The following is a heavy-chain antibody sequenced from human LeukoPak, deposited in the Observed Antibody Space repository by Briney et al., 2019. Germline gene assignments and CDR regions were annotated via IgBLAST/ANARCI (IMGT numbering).Heavy chain of an antibody. CDR3: ARVRAPGGWFDP. V-gene: IGHV4-34*01. CDR2: INHSGST. J-gene: IGHJ5*02. CDR1: GGSFSGYY. Sequence: SKTLSLTCAVYGGSFSGYYWSWIRQPPGKGLEWIGEINHSGSTNYNPSLKSRVTISVDTSKNQFSLKLSSVTAADTAVYYCARVRAPGGWFDPWGQGTLVTVSS.